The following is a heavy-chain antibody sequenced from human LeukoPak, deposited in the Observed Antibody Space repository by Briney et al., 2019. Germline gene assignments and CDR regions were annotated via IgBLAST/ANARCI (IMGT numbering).Heavy chain of an antibody. J-gene: IGHJ4*02. V-gene: IGHV5-51*01. CDR1: GSRFTSYW. CDR2: NYPGASDT. Sequence: GASLKISSKGSGSRFTSYWIGWGRRMPGKGVEWRGINYPGASDTRYSPSFQGQVTISADKSISPAYLQWSSLKASDTAMYYCARQGAGGSSPFDYWGQGTLVTVSS. D-gene: IGHD6-6*01. CDR3: ARQGAGGSSPFDY.